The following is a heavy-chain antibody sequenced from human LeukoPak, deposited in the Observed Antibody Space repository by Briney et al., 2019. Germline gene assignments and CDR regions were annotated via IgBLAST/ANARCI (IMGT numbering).Heavy chain of an antibody. J-gene: IGHJ4*02. CDR3: AREEMATQSPGVSDY. V-gene: IGHV3-48*03. CDR2: ISSSGSTI. D-gene: IGHD5-24*01. CDR1: GFTFSSYE. Sequence: GGSLRLSCAASGFTFSSYEMNWVRQAPGKGREWVSYISSSGSTIYYADSVKGRFTISRDNAKNSLYLQMNSLRAEDTAVYYCAREEMATQSPGVSDYWGQGTLVTVSS.